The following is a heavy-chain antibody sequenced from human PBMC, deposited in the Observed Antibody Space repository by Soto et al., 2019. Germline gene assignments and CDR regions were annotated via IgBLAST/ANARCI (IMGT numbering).Heavy chain of an antibody. D-gene: IGHD5-12*01. CDR1: GGSIRSSSFY. Sequence: PSETLSLTCTVSGGSIRSSSFYWGWIRQPPGKGLEWIGSIYYSGTTDYNPSLKSRVTMSVDPSKNQFSLRLSFMTAADTAVYYCARHPRVATGFDNWGQGILVTVSS. CDR3: ARHPRVATGFDN. J-gene: IGHJ4*02. V-gene: IGHV4-39*01. CDR2: IYYSGTT.